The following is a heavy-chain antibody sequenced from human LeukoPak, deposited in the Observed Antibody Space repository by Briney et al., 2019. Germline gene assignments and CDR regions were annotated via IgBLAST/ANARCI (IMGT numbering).Heavy chain of an antibody. D-gene: IGHD5-24*01. J-gene: IGHJ4*02. CDR2: IIPILGIA. Sequence: ASVKVSCKASGGTFSSYAISWVRQAPGQGLEWMGRIIPILGIANYAQKFQGRVTITADKSTSTAYMELSSLRSEDTAVYYCARMRDGYPLDFDYWGQGTLVTVSS. CDR1: GGTFSSYA. CDR3: ARMRDGYPLDFDY. V-gene: IGHV1-69*04.